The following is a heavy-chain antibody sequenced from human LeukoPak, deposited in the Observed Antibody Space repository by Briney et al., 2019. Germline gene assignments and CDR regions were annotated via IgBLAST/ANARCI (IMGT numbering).Heavy chain of an antibody. V-gene: IGHV3-30-3*01. CDR1: GYTFSSYA. CDR2: ISYDGSNK. Sequence: AGGSLRLSCAGSGYTFSSYAMHWVRQAPGKGLEWVAVISYDGSNKYYADSVKGRFTISRDNSKNTLYLQMNSLRAEDTAVYYRARGPSSGYYPDDYWGQGTLVTVSS. J-gene: IGHJ4*02. D-gene: IGHD3-22*01. CDR3: ARGPSSGYYPDDY.